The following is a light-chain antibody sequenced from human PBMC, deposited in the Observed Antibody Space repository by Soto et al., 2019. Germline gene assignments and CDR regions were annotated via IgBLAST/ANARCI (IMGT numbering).Light chain of an antibody. CDR3: QQSYSYPLLT. CDR2: DAS. Sequence: AIQLTQSPSSLSASVGDRVTITCRASQGISKALAWYQQKPGKPPKILMFDASILESGVPSRFSGSGSGTEFTLTTGGLQPEDFATYYCQQSYSYPLLTCGRGTKVE. J-gene: IGKJ4*01. CDR1: QGISKA. V-gene: IGKV1-13*02.